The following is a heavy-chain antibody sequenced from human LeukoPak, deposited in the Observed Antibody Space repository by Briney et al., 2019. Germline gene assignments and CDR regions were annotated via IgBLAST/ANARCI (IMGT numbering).Heavy chain of an antibody. CDR1: GFTFSSYS. Sequence: PGGSLRLSCAATGFTFSSYSMNWFRRAPGKGLEWVSSISSSSSYIYYADSVKGRFTISRDNAKNSLYLQMNSLRAQDTAVYYGAREQYHEYYYYYYMDVWGKGTTVTVSS. D-gene: IGHD2/OR15-2a*01. CDR3: AREQYHEYYYYYYMDV. V-gene: IGHV3-21*01. J-gene: IGHJ6*03. CDR2: ISSSSSYI.